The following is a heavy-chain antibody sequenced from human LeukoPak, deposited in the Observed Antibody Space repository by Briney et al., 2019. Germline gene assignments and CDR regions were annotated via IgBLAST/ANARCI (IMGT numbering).Heavy chain of an antibody. D-gene: IGHD5-24*01. CDR3: ARRLRD. Sequence: QPGGSLRLSCVGSGLTFSGFEMNWVRQAPGKGLEWVSHIRGDGTTKSYADSVKGRFTISRDNAKNSLYLQMNSLRAEDTAIYYWARRLRDWGQGTLVTASS. CDR2: IRGDGTTK. CDR1: GLTFSGFE. V-gene: IGHV3-48*03. J-gene: IGHJ4*02.